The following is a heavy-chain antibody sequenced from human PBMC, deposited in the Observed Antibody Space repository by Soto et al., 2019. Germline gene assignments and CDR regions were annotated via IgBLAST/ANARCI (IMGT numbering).Heavy chain of an antibody. CDR2: FNPRCGTT. Sequence: QVQLLQSGAEVKKPGASVRISCKSSANTFINNYINWVRQAPGQGLEWLGVFNPRCGTTRYAQKFQGRVTMTGDTSTRTVFMELSNLKSEDTAVYYCARVYGLVQYDDFWSGYYDYWGQGTLVIVSS. CDR1: ANTFINNY. D-gene: IGHD3-3*01. J-gene: IGHJ4*02. CDR3: ARVYGLVQYDDFWSGYYDY. V-gene: IGHV1-46*01.